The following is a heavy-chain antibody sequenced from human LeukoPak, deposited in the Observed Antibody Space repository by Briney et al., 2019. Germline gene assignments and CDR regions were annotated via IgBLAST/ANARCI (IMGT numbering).Heavy chain of an antibody. D-gene: IGHD1-26*01. Sequence: GRSLRLSCAASGFTFSSYAMHWVRPAPGKGLEWVAVISYDGSNKYYADSVKGRFTISRDNSKNTLYLQMNSLRAEDTAVYYCARVVGATSDAFDIWGQGTMVTVSS. CDR3: ARVVGATSDAFDI. CDR2: ISYDGSNK. J-gene: IGHJ3*02. V-gene: IGHV3-30-3*01. CDR1: GFTFSSYA.